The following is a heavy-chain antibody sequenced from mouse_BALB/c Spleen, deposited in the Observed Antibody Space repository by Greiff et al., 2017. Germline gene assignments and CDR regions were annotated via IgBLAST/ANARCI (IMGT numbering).Heavy chain of an antibody. J-gene: IGHJ4*01. CDR2: INPSNGRT. CDR1: GYTFTSYW. V-gene: IGHV1S81*02. CDR3: ARRHYYGYDYAMDY. Sequence: VQLQQPGAELVKPGASVKLSCKASGYTFTSYWMHWVKQRPGQGLEWIGEINPSNGRTNYNEKFKSKATLTVDKSSSTAYMQLSSLTSEDSAVYYCARRHYYGYDYAMDYWGQGTSVTVSS. D-gene: IGHD1-2*01.